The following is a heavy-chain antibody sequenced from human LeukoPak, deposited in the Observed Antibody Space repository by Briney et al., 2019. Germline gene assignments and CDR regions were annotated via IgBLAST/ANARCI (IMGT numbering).Heavy chain of an antibody. V-gene: IGHV3-21*01. Sequence: PGGSLRLSCAASGFTFSSYSMNWVRQAPGKGLEWVSSISSSSSYIYYADSVKGRFTISRDNAKNSLYLQMNSLRAEDTAVYYCAKDNSLLRYFDWMEGYYGMDVWGQGTTVTVSS. CDR2: ISSSSSYI. CDR3: AKDNSLLRYFDWMEGYYGMDV. D-gene: IGHD3-9*01. J-gene: IGHJ6*02. CDR1: GFTFSSYS.